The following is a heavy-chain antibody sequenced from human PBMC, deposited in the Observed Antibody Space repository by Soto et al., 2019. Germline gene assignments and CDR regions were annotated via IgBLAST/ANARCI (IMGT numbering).Heavy chain of an antibody. CDR1: GFTFGSYG. V-gene: IGHV3-30*18. Sequence: QLQLVESGGGAVQPGRSLRLSCAASGFTFGSYGMHWVCQAPGKGLEWVAVISNDGTNKYYEDSVKGRFTISRDNSKNTLYLQMDSPRVEDTAVYYCAKGAHDTPMDLILGYWGQGTLVTVTS. J-gene: IGHJ4*02. CDR3: AKGAHDTPMDLILGY. CDR2: ISNDGTNK. D-gene: IGHD5-18*01.